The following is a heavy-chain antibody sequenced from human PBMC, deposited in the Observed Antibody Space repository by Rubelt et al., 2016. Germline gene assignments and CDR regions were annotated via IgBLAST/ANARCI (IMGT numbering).Heavy chain of an antibody. D-gene: IGHD6-19*01. CDR2: IYYTGST. CDR1: GDSISSYY. V-gene: IGHV4-59*04. Sequence: QVQLQESGPGLVKPSETLSLTCTVSGDSISSYYWSWIRQPPGKGLEWIGSIYYTGSTYYSPSLKSRVTISVDTSQNQFSLKLTSVTAADTAVYYCARLRAGGSGHYWGQGTLVTVSS. CDR3: ARLRAGGSGHY. J-gene: IGHJ4*02.